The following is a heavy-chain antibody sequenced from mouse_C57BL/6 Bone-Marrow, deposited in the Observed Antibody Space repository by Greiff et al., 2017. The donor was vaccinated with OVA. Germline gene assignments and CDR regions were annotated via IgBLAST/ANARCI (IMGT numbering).Heavy chain of an antibody. CDR3: ARFGDGYFWYFEV. Sequence: VKLMESGPELVKPGASVKISCKASGYSFTSYYIHWVKQRPGQGLEWIGWIYPGSGNTKYNEKFKGKATLTADTSSSTAYMQLSSLTSEDSAVYYCARFGDGYFWYFEVWGTGTTVTVSS. D-gene: IGHD2-3*01. CDR1: GYSFTSYY. CDR2: IYPGSGNT. V-gene: IGHV1-66*01. J-gene: IGHJ1*03.